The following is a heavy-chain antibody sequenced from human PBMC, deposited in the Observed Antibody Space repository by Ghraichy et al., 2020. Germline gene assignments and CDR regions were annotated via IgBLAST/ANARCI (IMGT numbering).Heavy chain of an antibody. J-gene: IGHJ4*02. CDR3: AKSPALIVVVPAAYFDY. CDR1: GFTFDDYA. CDR2: ITWNSDNI. Sequence: GGSLRLSCAASGFTFDDYAMHWVRQAPGKGLEWVSGITWNSDNIGYADSVKGRFTISRDNAKNSLYLQMNSLRAEDTALYYCAKSPALIVVVPAAYFDYWGQGTLVTVSS. V-gene: IGHV3-9*01. D-gene: IGHD2-2*01.